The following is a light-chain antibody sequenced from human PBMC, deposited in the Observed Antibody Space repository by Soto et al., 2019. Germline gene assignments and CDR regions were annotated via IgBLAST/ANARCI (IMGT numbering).Light chain of an antibody. CDR3: QQYNQWPGT. Sequence: EIVLTQSPATLSVSPGESATLSCRASRSISSNLAWYQQKPGQSPRLLIYGASSRATGVPVRFSGSGSGVAFTLTISGLQSEDFAVYHCQQYNQWPGTFGQGTKVDIK. CDR2: GAS. J-gene: IGKJ1*01. V-gene: IGKV3-15*01. CDR1: RSISSN.